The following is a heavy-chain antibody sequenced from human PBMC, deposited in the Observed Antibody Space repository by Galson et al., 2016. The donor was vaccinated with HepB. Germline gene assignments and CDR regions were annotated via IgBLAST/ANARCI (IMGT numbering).Heavy chain of an antibody. CDR3: ARGGSRPIDY. CDR2: IYSGGTT. V-gene: IGHV3-NL1*01. Sequence: SLRLSCAASGFTFSSYAMHWVRQAPGKGLEWVSVIYSGGTTYYADSVKGRFTISRDNSKNTVYLQMNSLRAEDTAVYYCARGGSRPIDYWGQGTLVTVSS. J-gene: IGHJ4*02. D-gene: IGHD1-26*01. CDR1: GFTFSSYA.